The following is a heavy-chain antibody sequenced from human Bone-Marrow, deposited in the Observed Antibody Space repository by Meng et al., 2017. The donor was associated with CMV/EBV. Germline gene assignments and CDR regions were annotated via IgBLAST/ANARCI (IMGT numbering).Heavy chain of an antibody. CDR1: GYTFTGYY. Sequence: ASVKVSCKASGYTFTGYYMHWVRQAPGQGPEWMGWIDPVSGGTNYAQKFQGRVTMTRDTSISTAYMEVSSMRSADTAVYYCSRPGFLKWTPPHYWGQGTLVTVSS. D-gene: IGHD3-3*01. CDR2: IDPVSGGT. V-gene: IGHV1-2*02. CDR3: SRPGFLKWTPPHY. J-gene: IGHJ4*02.